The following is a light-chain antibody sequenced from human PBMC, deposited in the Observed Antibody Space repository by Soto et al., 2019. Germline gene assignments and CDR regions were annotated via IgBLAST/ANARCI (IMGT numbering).Light chain of an antibody. CDR2: DVS. Sequence: QSALTQPASVSGSPGQSITISCTGTSSDVGGYNYVSWYQQHPGKAPNLIIFDVSNRPSGVSNRFSGSKSGNSASLTISGLQAEDEADYYCSSYTGSNTPVVFGGGTKRPS. J-gene: IGLJ2*01. CDR1: SSDVGGYNY. V-gene: IGLV2-14*01. CDR3: SSYTGSNTPVV.